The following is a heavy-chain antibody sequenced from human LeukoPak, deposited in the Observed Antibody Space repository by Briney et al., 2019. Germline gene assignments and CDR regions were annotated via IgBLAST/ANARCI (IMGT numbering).Heavy chain of an antibody. Sequence: PGGSLRLSCAASGFTFSNIWMSWVRQAPGKGLEWVANIKHDGSETNYVDSVKGRFTISRDNSKNTLYLQMNSLSVEDTAVYYCARVGYYASGPFSYFDYWGQGTLVTVSS. D-gene: IGHD3-10*01. CDR3: ARVGYYASGPFSYFDY. J-gene: IGHJ4*02. CDR1: GFTFSNIW. CDR2: IKHDGSET. V-gene: IGHV3-7*02.